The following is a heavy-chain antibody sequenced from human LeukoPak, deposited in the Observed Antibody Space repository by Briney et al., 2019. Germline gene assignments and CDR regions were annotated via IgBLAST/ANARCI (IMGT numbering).Heavy chain of an antibody. J-gene: IGHJ4*02. D-gene: IGHD3-22*01. CDR3: ARDPRAGYYSDY. CDR2: ISAYNGNT. CDR1: GYTFTSYV. Sequence: GASVNVSCKASGYTFTSYVISWVRQAPGQGREWMGWISAYNGNTNYAQKLQGRVTITTDTSTSTAYMELRSLRSDDPAVYYCARDPRAGYYSDYWGQGTLVTVSS. V-gene: IGHV1-18*01.